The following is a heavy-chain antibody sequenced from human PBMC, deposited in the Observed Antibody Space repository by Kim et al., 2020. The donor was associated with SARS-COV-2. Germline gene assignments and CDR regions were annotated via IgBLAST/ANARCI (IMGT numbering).Heavy chain of an antibody. CDR1: GYTFTGYY. V-gene: IGHV1-2*06. Sequence: ASVKVSCKASGYTFTGYYMHWVRQAPGQGLEWMGRINPNSGGTNYAQKFQGRVTMTRDTSISTAYMELSRLRSDDTAVYYCARDVLWFGELSSLGLNSRWFDPWGQGTLVTVSS. J-gene: IGHJ5*02. D-gene: IGHD3-10*01. CDR2: INPNSGGT. CDR3: ARDVLWFGELSSLGLNSRWFDP.